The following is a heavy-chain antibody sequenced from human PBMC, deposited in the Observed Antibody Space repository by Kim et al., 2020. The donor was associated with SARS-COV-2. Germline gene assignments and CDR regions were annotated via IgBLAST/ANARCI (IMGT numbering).Heavy chain of an antibody. CDR3: ARHTGGGSENFDY. J-gene: IGHJ4*02. D-gene: IGHD3-10*01. Sequence: PSLKSRVTISVDTSKNQLSLKLSSVTAADTAVYYCARHTGGGSENFDYWGQGTLVTVSS. V-gene: IGHV4-39*01.